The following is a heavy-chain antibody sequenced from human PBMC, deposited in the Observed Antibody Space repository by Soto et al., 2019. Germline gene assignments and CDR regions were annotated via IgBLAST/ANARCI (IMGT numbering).Heavy chain of an antibody. Sequence: GSLRLSCAASGFTFSSYGMHWVRQAPGKGLEWVAVISYDGSNKYYADSVKGRFTISRDNSKNTLYLQMNSLRAEDTAVYYCANRLAPWGQGTLVTVSS. CDR1: GFTFSSYG. J-gene: IGHJ5*02. V-gene: IGHV3-30*18. CDR2: ISYDGSNK. CDR3: ANRLAP.